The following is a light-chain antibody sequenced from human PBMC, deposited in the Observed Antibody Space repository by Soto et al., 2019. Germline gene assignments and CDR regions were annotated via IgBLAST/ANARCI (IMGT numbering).Light chain of an antibody. V-gene: IGLV3-9*01. CDR3: QVWDSSTGV. J-gene: IGLJ1*01. CDR2: RDS. Sequence: SYALTQPLSVSVALGQTARITCGGNNIVSKNVHWYQQKPGQAPVLVIYRDSNRPSGLPERFSGSNSGNTATLTISRAQAGDESDYYCQVWDSSTGVFGTGTKVTVL. CDR1: NIVSKN.